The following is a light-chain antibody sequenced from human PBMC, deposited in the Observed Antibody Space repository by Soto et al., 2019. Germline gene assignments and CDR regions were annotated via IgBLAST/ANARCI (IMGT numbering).Light chain of an antibody. J-gene: IGLJ2*01. Sequence: VLTQPPSASGTPGQRVTISCSGSSSNIGTNTVIWYQQLPGAAPKLLIYSDNQRPSGVPDRFSGSKSGTSASLAISGLQSEDEADYFCAAWDVSLVVFGGGTKLTVL. V-gene: IGLV1-44*01. CDR3: AAWDVSLVV. CDR1: SSNIGTNT. CDR2: SDN.